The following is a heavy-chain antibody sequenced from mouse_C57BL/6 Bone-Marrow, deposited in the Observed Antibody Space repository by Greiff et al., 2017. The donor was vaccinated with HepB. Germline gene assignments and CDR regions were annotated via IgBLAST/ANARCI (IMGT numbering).Heavy chain of an antibody. Sequence: QVQLQQPVAELVMPGASVKLSCKASGYTFTSYWMHWVKQRPGQGLEWIGEIDPSDSYTNYNQKFKGKSTLTVDKSSSTAYMQLSSLTSEDSAVYYCARRSAPYYAMDYWGQGTSVTVSS. J-gene: IGHJ4*01. CDR2: IDPSDSYT. V-gene: IGHV1-69*01. CDR3: ARRSAPYYAMDY. CDR1: GYTFTSYW. D-gene: IGHD6-1*01.